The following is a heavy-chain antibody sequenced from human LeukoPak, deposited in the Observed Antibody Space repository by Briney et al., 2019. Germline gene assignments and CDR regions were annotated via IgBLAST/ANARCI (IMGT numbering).Heavy chain of an antibody. CDR3: AKDDYDILTGSGGFDY. V-gene: IGHV3-9*01. Sequence: GGSLRLSCAASGFTFDDYAMHWVRQAPGKGLEWVSGISWNSGSIGYADSMKGRFTISRDNAKNSLYLQMNSLRAEDTALYYCAKDDYDILTGSGGFDYWGQGTLVTVSS. CDR1: GFTFDDYA. J-gene: IGHJ4*02. D-gene: IGHD3-9*01. CDR2: ISWNSGSI.